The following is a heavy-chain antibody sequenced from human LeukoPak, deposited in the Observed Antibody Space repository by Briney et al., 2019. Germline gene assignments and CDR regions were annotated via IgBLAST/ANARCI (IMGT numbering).Heavy chain of an antibody. CDR1: GYSLSSGYQ. CDR2: GDYSGGT. J-gene: IGHJ4*02. CDR3: ARERGEEYSSGWYKRNYFDN. D-gene: IGHD6-19*01. V-gene: IGHV4-38-2*02. Sequence: SETLSLTCTVSGYSLSSGYQWAWIRQPPGKGLEWIASGDYSGGTYYNPSLESRVTISADMSKNQFSLKLSSVAAADTAVYYCARERGEEYSSGWYKRNYFDNWGQGTRVTVSS.